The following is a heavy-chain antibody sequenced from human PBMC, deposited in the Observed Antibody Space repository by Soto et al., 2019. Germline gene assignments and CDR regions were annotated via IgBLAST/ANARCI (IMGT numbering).Heavy chain of an antibody. CDR2: ISSSSSTI. Sequence: GGSLRLSCAASGFTFSSYSMNWVRQAPGKGLEWVSYISSSSSTIYYADSVKGRFTISRDNAKNSLYLQMNSLRAEDTAVYYCARAGNLAIEFPLDYWGQGTLVTVSA. V-gene: IGHV3-48*01. D-gene: IGHD3-10*01. CDR1: GFTFSSYS. CDR3: ARAGNLAIEFPLDY. J-gene: IGHJ4*02.